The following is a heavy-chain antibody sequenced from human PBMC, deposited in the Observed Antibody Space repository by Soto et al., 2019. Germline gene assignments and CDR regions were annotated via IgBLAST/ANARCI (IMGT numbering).Heavy chain of an antibody. CDR1: GFTFSSYG. D-gene: IGHD3-10*01. V-gene: IGHV3-33*01. J-gene: IGHJ6*02. CDR2: IWYGGSNK. Sequence: GGSLRLSCAASGFTFSSYGMHWVRQAPGKGLEWVAVIWYGGSNKYYADSVKGRFTISRDNSKNTLYLQMNSLRAEDTAVYYCARERLLWFGGLARYGMDVWGQGTTVTVSS. CDR3: ARERLLWFGGLARYGMDV.